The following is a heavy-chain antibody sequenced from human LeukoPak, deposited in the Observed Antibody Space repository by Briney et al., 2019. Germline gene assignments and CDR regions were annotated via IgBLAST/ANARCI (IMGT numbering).Heavy chain of an antibody. CDR2: IYHSGST. D-gene: IGHD4-17*01. CDR1: GGSISSGGYS. J-gene: IGHJ4*02. Sequence: PSETLSLTCAVSGGSISSGGYSWSWIRQPPGKGLEWIGYIYHSGSTYYNPSLKSRVTISVDRSKNQFSLKLSSVTAAGTAVYYCARAEGDYRFDYWGQGTLVTVSS. V-gene: IGHV4-30-2*01. CDR3: ARAEGDYRFDY.